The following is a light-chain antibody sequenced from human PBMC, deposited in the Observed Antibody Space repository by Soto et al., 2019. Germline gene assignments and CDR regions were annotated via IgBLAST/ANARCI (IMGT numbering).Light chain of an antibody. CDR3: QQSYRNPIT. J-gene: IGKJ5*01. Sequence: DIQMTQSPSTLSASVGDRVTITCRASQSISSWLAWYQQKPGKAPKLLIYDASSLESGVPSRFSGSGSGTDFTLTISSLQPEDFATYFCQQSYRNPITFGQGTRLEIK. CDR2: DAS. V-gene: IGKV1-5*01. CDR1: QSISSW.